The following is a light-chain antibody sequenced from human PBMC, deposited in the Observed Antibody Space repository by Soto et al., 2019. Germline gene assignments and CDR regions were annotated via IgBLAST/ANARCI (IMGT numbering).Light chain of an antibody. Sequence: EIVLTQSPGTLSLSPGERATLSCRASQSVFNNHIGWYQQKPGQAPRRLIFGASFRATGIPARFSGSGSGTDFTLTTSSLEPEDFAVYYCQQRSNWGITFGQGTRLEIK. J-gene: IGKJ5*01. V-gene: IGKV3D-20*02. CDR2: GAS. CDR3: QQRSNWGIT. CDR1: QSVFNNH.